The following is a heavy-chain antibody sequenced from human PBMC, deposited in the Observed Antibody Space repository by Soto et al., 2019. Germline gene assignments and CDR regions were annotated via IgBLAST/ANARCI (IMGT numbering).Heavy chain of an antibody. D-gene: IGHD3-3*01. CDR1: GFTFSSYA. Sequence: GGSLRFSCAASGFTFSSYAMSWVRQAPGKGLEWVSAISGSGGSTYYADSVKGRFTISRDNSKNTLYLQMNSLRAEDTAVYYCAKDRGEVYYDFWSGYYGNWFDPWGQGTLVTVSS. CDR3: AKDRGEVYYDFWSGYYGNWFDP. CDR2: ISGSGGST. V-gene: IGHV3-23*01. J-gene: IGHJ5*02.